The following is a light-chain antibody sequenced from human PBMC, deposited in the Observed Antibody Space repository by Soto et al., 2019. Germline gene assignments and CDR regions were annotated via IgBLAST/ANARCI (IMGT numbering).Light chain of an antibody. CDR1: ESVSSN. Sequence: EIVMTHSPATLSVSPGERDTLSCRARESVSSNLAGYPQKPRQAPRLLIYGASTRATGTPARFSGSGSGTEFTLTISSLQSEDFAVYYCQQYNNWPQTFGQGTKVEIK. V-gene: IGKV3-15*01. CDR2: GAS. J-gene: IGKJ1*01. CDR3: QQYNNWPQT.